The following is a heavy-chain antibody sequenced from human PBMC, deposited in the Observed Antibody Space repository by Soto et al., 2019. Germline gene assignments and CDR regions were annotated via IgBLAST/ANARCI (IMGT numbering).Heavy chain of an antibody. Sequence: EVQLVQSGTEVKKPGESLKISCEFPGYTFIRNSIAWVRQMPGKGLEWMGLIHPSDSQAKYSPSFQGQITISADKSTNAAYLQWSSLKASDTAIYYCGTYYSFWSAWGQGTLVIVSS. V-gene: IGHV5-51*01. CDR3: GTYYSFWSA. CDR1: GYTFIRNS. D-gene: IGHD3-3*01. J-gene: IGHJ5*02. CDR2: IHPSDSQA.